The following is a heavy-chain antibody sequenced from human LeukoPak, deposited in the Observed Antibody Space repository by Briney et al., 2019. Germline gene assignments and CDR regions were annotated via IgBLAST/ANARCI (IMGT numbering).Heavy chain of an antibody. CDR1: GFTFDDYA. J-gene: IGHJ4*02. CDR3: ARAIVVAGPYYFDY. Sequence: PGGSLRLSCAASGFTFDDYAMHWVRQAPGKGLEWVSLISGDGGTTYYADSVKGRFTISRDNAKNSLYLQMNSLRAEDTAVYYCARAIVVAGPYYFDYWGQGTLVTVSS. CDR2: ISGDGGTT. D-gene: IGHD6-19*01. V-gene: IGHV3-43*02.